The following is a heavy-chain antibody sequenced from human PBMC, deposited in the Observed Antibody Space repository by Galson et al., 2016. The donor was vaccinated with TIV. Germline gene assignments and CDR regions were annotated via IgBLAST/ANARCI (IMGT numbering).Heavy chain of an antibody. D-gene: IGHD2-2*01. CDR1: GYSFSRHA. J-gene: IGHJ5*02. CDR3: ARDRYCSSVSCSFDNNWFDP. Sequence: SCKASGYSFSRHALNWVRQAPGQGLEWMGWINTNTGNPVYAQGFTGRFVFSLDTSVSTAYLQISSLKAEDTAVYYCARDRYCSSVSCSFDNNWFDPWGQGTLVTVSS. V-gene: IGHV7-4-1*02. CDR2: INTNTGNP.